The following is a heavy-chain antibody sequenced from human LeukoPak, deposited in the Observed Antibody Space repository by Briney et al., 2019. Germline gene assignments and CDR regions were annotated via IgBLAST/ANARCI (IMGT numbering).Heavy chain of an antibody. J-gene: IGHJ4*01. Sequence: SETLSLTCTVSGGSISSCYWSWIRQPPGKGLEWIGSIYYSGSTYYNPSLKSRVTISVDTSKNQFSLKLSSVTAADTAVYYCARHVRGIQLWNFDYWGQEPWSPSPQ. CDR3: ARHVRGIQLWNFDY. CDR2: IYYSGST. CDR1: GGSISSCY. D-gene: IGHD5-18*01. V-gene: IGHV4-39*01.